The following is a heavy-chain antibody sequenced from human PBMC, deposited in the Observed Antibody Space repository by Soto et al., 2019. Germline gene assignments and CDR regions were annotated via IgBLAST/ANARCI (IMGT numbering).Heavy chain of an antibody. D-gene: IGHD6-13*01. CDR2: IDPSDSYT. Sequence: GESLKISCKGSGYSFTSYWISWVRQMPGKGLEWMGRIDPSDSYTNYSPSFQGHVTISADKSISTAYLQWSSLKASDTAMYYCARHPAAAVYYYYGMDVWGQGTTVTVS. J-gene: IGHJ6*02. CDR3: ARHPAAAVYYYYGMDV. V-gene: IGHV5-10-1*01. CDR1: GYSFTSYW.